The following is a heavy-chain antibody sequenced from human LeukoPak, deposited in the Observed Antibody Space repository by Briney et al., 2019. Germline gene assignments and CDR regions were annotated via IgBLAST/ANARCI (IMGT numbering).Heavy chain of an antibody. Sequence: KPGGSLRLSCAVSGFPFTNAWMSGVRQAPGKGLEWVGRIKSKTDGGTTDYAAPVKGRFTISRDDSKNTMYLQINSLKTEDTAVYYCTIIAYCGGDCYHLDYWGQGTLVTVSS. CDR1: GFPFTNAW. D-gene: IGHD2-21*02. CDR2: IKSKTDGGTT. J-gene: IGHJ4*02. CDR3: TIIAYCGGDCYHLDY. V-gene: IGHV3-15*01.